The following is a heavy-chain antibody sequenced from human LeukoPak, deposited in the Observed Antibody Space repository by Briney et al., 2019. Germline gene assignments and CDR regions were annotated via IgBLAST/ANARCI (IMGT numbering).Heavy chain of an antibody. J-gene: IGHJ4*02. V-gene: IGHV4-31*03. CDR2: IYYSGST. CDR3: ARVVPAAIIVDY. D-gene: IGHD2-2*01. CDR1: GGSISNGGYY. Sequence: SETLSLTCTVSGGSISNGGYYWSWIRQHPGKGLEWIGYIYYSGSTYYNPSLKSRVTISVDTSKNQFSLKLSSVTAADTAVYYCARVVPAAIIVDYWGQGTLATVSS.